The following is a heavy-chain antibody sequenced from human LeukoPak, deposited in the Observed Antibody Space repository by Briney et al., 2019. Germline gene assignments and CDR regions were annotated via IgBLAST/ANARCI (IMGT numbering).Heavy chain of an antibody. CDR3: ARDALGYGGQNYGMDV. Sequence: GGSLRLSCAASGFTVSSNYMSWVRQAPGKGLEWVSVIYSGGSTYYADSVKGRFTVSRDNSKNTLYLQMNSLRAEDTAVYYCARDALGYGGQNYGMDVWGKGGTVTVSS. D-gene: IGHD5-12*01. CDR1: GFTVSSNY. V-gene: IGHV3-53*01. J-gene: IGHJ6*04. CDR2: IYSGGST.